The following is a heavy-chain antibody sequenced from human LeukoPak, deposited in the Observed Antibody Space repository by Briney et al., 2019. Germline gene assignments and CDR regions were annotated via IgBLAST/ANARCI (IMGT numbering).Heavy chain of an antibody. Sequence: GSLRLSCAASGFTFSTYWMHWVRQAPGKGLVWVSRINSDGSSTSYADSVKGRFTISRDNAKNSLYLQMNSLRAEDTAVYYCARGPQQLARPYNWFDPWGQGTLVTVSS. CDR3: ARGPQQLARPYNWFDP. D-gene: IGHD6-13*01. V-gene: IGHV3-74*01. J-gene: IGHJ5*02. CDR1: GFTFSTYW. CDR2: INSDGSST.